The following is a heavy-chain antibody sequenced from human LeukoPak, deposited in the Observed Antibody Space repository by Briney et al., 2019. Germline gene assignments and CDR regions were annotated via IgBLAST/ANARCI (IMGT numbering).Heavy chain of an antibody. CDR1: GFTVSSYS. D-gene: IGHD2-15*01. V-gene: IGHV3-21*01. CDR3: ASGRDPIRYCSGGSCTNYYYSMDV. Sequence: QPGGSLRLSCAASGFTVSSYSMNWVRQAPGKGLEWVSSISISSSYIYYADSVKGRFTISRDNAKNSLYLPMNSLRAEDTAVYYCASGRDPIRYCSGGSCTNYYYSMDVWGQGTTVTVSS. J-gene: IGHJ6*02. CDR2: ISISSSYI.